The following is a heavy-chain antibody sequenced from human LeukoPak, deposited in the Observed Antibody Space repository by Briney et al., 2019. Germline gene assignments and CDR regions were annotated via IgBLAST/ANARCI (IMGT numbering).Heavy chain of an antibody. D-gene: IGHD5-12*01. J-gene: IGHJ3*02. CDR1: GYSISSSNW. CDR3: ARVGDWETYSGYQAHDAFDI. V-gene: IGHV4-28*06. CDR2: IYYSGST. Sequence: SETLSLTCAVSGYSISSSNWWGWIRQPPGKGLEWIGHIYYSGSTNYNPSLKSRVTMSVETSKNQFSLKLISVTALDTAVYYCARVGDWETYSGYQAHDAFDIWGQGTMVTVSS.